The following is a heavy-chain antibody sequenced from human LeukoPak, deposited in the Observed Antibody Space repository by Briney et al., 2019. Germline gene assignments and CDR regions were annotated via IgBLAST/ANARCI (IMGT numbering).Heavy chain of an antibody. CDR1: GFTFSSYG. Sequence: GGSLRLSCAASGFTFSSYGMHWVRQAPGKGLEWVAVISYDGSNKYYADSVKGRFTISSDNSKNTLYLQMNSLRAEDTAVYYCAKDRGGIVAAGPLDYWGQGTLVTVSS. V-gene: IGHV3-30*18. CDR2: ISYDGSNK. D-gene: IGHD5-12*01. CDR3: AKDRGGIVAAGPLDY. J-gene: IGHJ4*02.